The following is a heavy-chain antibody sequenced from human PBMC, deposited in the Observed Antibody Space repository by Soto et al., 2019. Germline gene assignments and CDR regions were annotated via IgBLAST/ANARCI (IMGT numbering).Heavy chain of an antibody. J-gene: IGHJ6*02. Sequence: PXETLCLTCAVAGCSISSYNWSWIRQPAGKGLEWIGRIYTSGSTNYNPSLKSRVTMSVDTSKNQFSLKLSSVTAADTAVYYCARDPPSSTITYYGMDVWGQGTTVTVSS. CDR1: GCSISSYN. CDR2: IYTSGST. D-gene: IGHD2-2*01. CDR3: ARDPPSSTITYYGMDV. V-gene: IGHV4-4*07.